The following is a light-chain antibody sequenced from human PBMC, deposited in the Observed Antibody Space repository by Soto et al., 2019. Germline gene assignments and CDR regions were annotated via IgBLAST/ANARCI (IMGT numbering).Light chain of an antibody. CDR2: DAS. V-gene: IGKV3-11*01. Sequence: EIVLTQSPATLSLSPGERATLSCRASKSVSSYLAWYQQKPGQAPRLLIYDASNRATGIPARFSGSGSETDFPLTISSLEPEDFAVYYCQRRSNWPRFGQGTRLEMK. J-gene: IGKJ5*01. CDR1: KSVSSY. CDR3: QRRSNWPR.